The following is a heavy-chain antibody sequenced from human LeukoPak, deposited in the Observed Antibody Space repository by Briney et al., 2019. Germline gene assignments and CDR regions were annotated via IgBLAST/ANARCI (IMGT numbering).Heavy chain of an antibody. Sequence: SSETLSLTCTVSGGSISCYYWSWIRQPAGKGLEWIGRIYISGSTNYNRSLKSRVTMSAHTSKSLCSLMLSFVTAADTAVYHYTREPEAAGSFDYWGQGTLVTVSS. J-gene: IGHJ4*02. CDR1: GGSISCYY. CDR3: TREPEAAGSFDY. D-gene: IGHD6-13*01. V-gene: IGHV4-4*07. CDR2: IYISGST.